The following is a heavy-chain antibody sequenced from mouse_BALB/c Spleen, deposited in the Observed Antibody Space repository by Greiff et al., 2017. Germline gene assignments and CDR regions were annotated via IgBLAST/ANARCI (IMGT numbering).Heavy chain of an antibody. CDR1: GFTFSDYY. J-gene: IGHJ2*01. CDR3: ARGGNYGFDY. D-gene: IGHD2-1*01. Sequence: EVNVVESGGGLVKPGGSLKLSCAASGFTFSDYYMYWVRQTPEKRLEWVATISDGGSYTYYPDSVKGRFTISRDNAKNNLYLQMSSLKSEDTAMYYCARGGNYGFDYWGQGTTLTVSS. CDR2: ISDGGSYT. V-gene: IGHV5-4*02.